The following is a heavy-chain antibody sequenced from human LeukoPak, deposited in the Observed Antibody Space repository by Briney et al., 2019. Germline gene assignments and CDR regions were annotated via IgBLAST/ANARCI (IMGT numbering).Heavy chain of an antibody. V-gene: IGHV3-11*04. CDR3: GRGGWQTHFDY. J-gene: IGHJ4*02. D-gene: IGHD1-26*01. CDR2: IGPCGTSI. CDR1: GFTFTDYY. Sequence: GGSLRLSCTASGFTFTDYYMIWIRQAPGKGLEGISYIGPCGTSIFYGDSVKGRFTISRDNAKTSLSLHMNSVRREDAAMYYSGRGGWQTHFDYWGQGILVTVSS.